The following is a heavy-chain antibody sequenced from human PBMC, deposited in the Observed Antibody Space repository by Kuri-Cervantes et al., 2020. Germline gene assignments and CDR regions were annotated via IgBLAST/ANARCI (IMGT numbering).Heavy chain of an antibody. D-gene: IGHD6-13*01. J-gene: IGHJ6*02. CDR2: ISYDGSNK. V-gene: IGHV3-30-3*01. CDR1: GFTFSSYA. Sequence: GESLKISCAASGFTFSSYAMHWVRQAPGKGLEWVAVISYDGSNKYYADSVKGRFTISRDNSKNTLYLQMNSLRAEDTAVYYCARDEEIGAAAGIIGGGYYYGMDVWGQGTTVTVSS. CDR3: ARDEEIGAAAGIIGGGYYYGMDV.